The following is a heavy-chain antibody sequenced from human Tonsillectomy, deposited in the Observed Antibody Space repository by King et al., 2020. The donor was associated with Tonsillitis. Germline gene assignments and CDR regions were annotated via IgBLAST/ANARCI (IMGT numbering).Heavy chain of an antibody. CDR2: IYYSGST. V-gene: IGHV4-59*01. Sequence: VQLQESGPGLVKPSETLSLTCTVSGGSISSYYWSWIRQPPGKGLEWIGYIYYSGSTNYNPSLKSRVTISVDTSKNQFSLKLSSVTAADTAVYYCARRSYYYYYGMEVWGQGTTVTVSS. CDR3: ARRSYYYYYGMEV. J-gene: IGHJ6*02. CDR1: GGSISSYY.